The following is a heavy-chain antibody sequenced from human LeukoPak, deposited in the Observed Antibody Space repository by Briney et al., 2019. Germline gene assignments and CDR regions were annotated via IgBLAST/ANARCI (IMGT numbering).Heavy chain of an antibody. CDR3: AQSGDYAHDS. D-gene: IGHD4-17*01. V-gene: IGHV1-3*01. CDR1: GYTFTNYA. J-gene: IGHJ4*02. CDR2: ISAATGNT. Sequence: ASVTVSCTASGYTFTNYAIHWMRQSPGQRLVWMGWISAATGNTKYSQNFQDRVTITRDTSASTVYMELSSLRSEDTAIYYCAQSGDYAHDSCGQGTLVTGSS.